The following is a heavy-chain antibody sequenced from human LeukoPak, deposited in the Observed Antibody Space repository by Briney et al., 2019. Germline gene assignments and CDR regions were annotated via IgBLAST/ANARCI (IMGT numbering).Heavy chain of an antibody. V-gene: IGHV1-2*02. Sequence: PVASVKVSCKASGVTFNNDVITWVRQAPGQGLEWMAWINPDSGDTNYAQKFQGRVTMTRDTSISTVYMELSRLRSDDTAVYYCARSLSGVLLYNGDWAYFNYWGQGTLVTVSS. CDR1: GVTFNNDV. D-gene: IGHD1-14*01. CDR3: ARSLSGVLLYNGDWAYFNY. J-gene: IGHJ4*02. CDR2: INPDSGDT.